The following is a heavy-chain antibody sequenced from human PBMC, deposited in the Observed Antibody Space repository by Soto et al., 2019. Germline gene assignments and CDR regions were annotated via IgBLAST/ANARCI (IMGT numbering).Heavy chain of an antibody. CDR3: AKERWVGYYFDY. CDR1: GFTFSSYG. J-gene: IGHJ4*02. CDR2: ISYDGSNK. D-gene: IGHD1-26*01. Sequence: QVQLVESGGGVVQPGRSLRLSCAASGFTFSSYGMHWVRQAPGKGLEWVAVISYDGSNKYYADSVKGRFTISRDNSKNTLYLQMNGLRAEDTAVYYCAKERWVGYYFDYWGQGTLVTVSS. V-gene: IGHV3-30*18.